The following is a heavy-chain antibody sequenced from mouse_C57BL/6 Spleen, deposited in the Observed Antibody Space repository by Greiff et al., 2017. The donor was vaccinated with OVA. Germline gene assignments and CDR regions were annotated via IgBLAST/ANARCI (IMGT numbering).Heavy chain of an antibody. D-gene: IGHD3-2*02. J-gene: IGHJ3*01. CDR3: ARSYSSGYVPFAY. Sequence: QVQLQQPGAELVKPGASVKLSCKASGYTFTSYWMQWVKQRPGQGLEWIGEIDPSDSYTNYNQKFKGKATLTVDTSSSTAYMQLSSLTSEDSAVYYCARSYSSGYVPFAYWGQGTLVTVSA. CDR2: IDPSDSYT. V-gene: IGHV1-50*01. CDR1: GYTFTSYW.